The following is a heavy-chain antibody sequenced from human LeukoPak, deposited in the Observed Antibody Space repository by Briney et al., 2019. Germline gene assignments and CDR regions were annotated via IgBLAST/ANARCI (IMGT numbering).Heavy chain of an antibody. CDR3: AKGHLPRLRLDY. D-gene: IGHD3-22*01. Sequence: GGSLRLSCAASGFTFSSYAMSWVRQAPGKGLERVSAISGSGGSTYYADSVKGRFTISRDNSKNTLYLQMNSLRAEDTAVYYCAKGHLPRLRLDYWGQGTLVTVSS. J-gene: IGHJ4*02. CDR2: ISGSGGST. CDR1: GFTFSSYA. V-gene: IGHV3-23*01.